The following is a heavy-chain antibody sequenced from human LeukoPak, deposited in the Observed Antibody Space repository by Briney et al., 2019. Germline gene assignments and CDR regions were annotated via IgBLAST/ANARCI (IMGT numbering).Heavy chain of an antibody. J-gene: IGHJ5*02. CDR3: AKERGPRGYSYGLTS. CDR2: ISYDGSNK. D-gene: IGHD5-18*01. V-gene: IGHV3-30*18. CDR1: GFTFSSYE. Sequence: GGSLRLSCAASGFTFSSYEMNWVRQAPGKGLEWVAVISYDGSNKYYADSVKGRFTISRDNSKNTLYLQMNSLRAEDTAVYYCAKERGPRGYSYGLTSWGQGTLVTVSS.